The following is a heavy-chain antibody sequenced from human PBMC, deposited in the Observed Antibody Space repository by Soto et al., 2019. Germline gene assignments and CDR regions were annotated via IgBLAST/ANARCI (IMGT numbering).Heavy chain of an antibody. CDR2: IHHDGST. V-gene: IGHV4-34*01. D-gene: IGHD3-3*01. J-gene: IGHJ4*02. CDR3: ARGAYEEWPPPAR. Sequence: QVQLQQWGAGLLKPSETLSLTCAVYGGSFSGYHWSWIRQPPGRGLEWIGEIHHDGSTNYTPSLKSRVTILVDMSKNQCSLRLSSVTAADTALYYCARGAYEEWPPPARWGQGTLVTVSS. CDR1: GGSFSGYH.